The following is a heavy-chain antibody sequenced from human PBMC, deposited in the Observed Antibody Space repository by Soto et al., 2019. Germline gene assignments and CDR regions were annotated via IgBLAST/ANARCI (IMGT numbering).Heavy chain of an antibody. CDR3: ARGYCTNGVCYGYFDY. V-gene: IGHV1-8*01. D-gene: IGHD2-8*01. J-gene: IGHJ4*02. Sequence: GASVKVSCKASGYTFTSYDINWVRQATGQGLEWMGWMNPNSGNTGYAQKFQGRVTMTRNTSISTAYMELSSLRSEDTAVYYCARGYCTNGVCYGYFDYWGQGTLVTVSS. CDR2: MNPNSGNT. CDR1: GYTFTSYD.